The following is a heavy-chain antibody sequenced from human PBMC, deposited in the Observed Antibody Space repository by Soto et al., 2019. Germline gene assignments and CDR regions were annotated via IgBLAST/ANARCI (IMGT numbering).Heavy chain of an antibody. D-gene: IGHD5-12*01. J-gene: IGHJ4*02. V-gene: IGHV3-30-3*01. Sequence: QVELVESGGGVVQPGRSLRLSCTASGFNFGSYALHWVRQAPGKGLEWVALISYDGNSKYYGDSVRGRFTISRDNSRTTLYLQIHALRPEYAAVYYCARDLHSGYYCDYWGQGTLVTVS. CDR1: GFNFGSYA. CDR3: ARDLHSGYYCDY. CDR2: ISYDGNSK.